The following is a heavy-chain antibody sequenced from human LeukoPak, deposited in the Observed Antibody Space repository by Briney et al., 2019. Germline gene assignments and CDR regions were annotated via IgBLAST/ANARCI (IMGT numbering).Heavy chain of an antibody. CDR3: ASPSGSVTLDAFDI. CDR1: GFTFSSYA. J-gene: IGHJ3*02. D-gene: IGHD4-17*01. Sequence: GGSLRLSCAASGFTFSSYAMSWVRQAPGKGLEWVSSIISSSSYIYYADSVKGRFTISRDNAKNSLYLQMNSLRAEDTAVYYCASPSGSVTLDAFDIWGQGTMVTVSS. CDR2: IISSSSYI. V-gene: IGHV3-21*01.